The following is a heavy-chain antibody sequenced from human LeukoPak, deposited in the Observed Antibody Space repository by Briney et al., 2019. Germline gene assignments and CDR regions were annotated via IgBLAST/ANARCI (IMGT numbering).Heavy chain of an antibody. CDR2: IYYSGST. V-gene: IGHV4-39*07. D-gene: IGHD5-12*01. Sequence: TSETLSLTCTVSGGSISSSSYYWGWIRQPPGKGLEWIGSIYYSGSTYYNPSLKSRVTISVDTSKNQFSLKLSSVTAADTAVYYCARYSGYYLYYFDYWGQGTLVTVSS. CDR1: GGSISSSSYY. CDR3: ARYSGYYLYYFDY. J-gene: IGHJ4*02.